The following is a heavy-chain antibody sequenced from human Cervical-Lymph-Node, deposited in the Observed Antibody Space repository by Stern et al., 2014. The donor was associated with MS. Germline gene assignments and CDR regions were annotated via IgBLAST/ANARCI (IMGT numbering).Heavy chain of an antibody. J-gene: IGHJ6*02. CDR3: ATDRDDFRSGYSAPTKGYGLDV. CDR1: GYTLTELS. D-gene: IGHD3-3*01. CDR2: FDPVDGET. Sequence: QVQLVQSGAEVKKPGASVKVSCKVSGYTLTELSMHWVRQAPGKGLEWMGGFDPVDGETIYAQKFQGRVTRTEDTSTDTAYMELSSLRSEDTAVYYCATDRDDFRSGYSAPTKGYGLDVWGQGTTVTVTS. V-gene: IGHV1-24*01.